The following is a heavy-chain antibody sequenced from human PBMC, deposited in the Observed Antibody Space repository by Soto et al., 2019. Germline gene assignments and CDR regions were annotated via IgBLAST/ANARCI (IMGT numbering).Heavy chain of an antibody. CDR2: ISYDSTKT. CDR1: GFTFNSYG. D-gene: IGHD1-26*01. J-gene: IGHJ6*02. CDR3: ARTRSAWSDFHYYSLDV. Sequence: GGSLRLSCAASGFTFNSYGMHWVRQGPGNGLEWVAFISYDSTKTYYADSVKGRFTISRDNSNSALYVQMNSLTGEDTAIYYCARTRSAWSDFHYYSLDVWGQGTTVTVSS. V-gene: IGHV3-30*03.